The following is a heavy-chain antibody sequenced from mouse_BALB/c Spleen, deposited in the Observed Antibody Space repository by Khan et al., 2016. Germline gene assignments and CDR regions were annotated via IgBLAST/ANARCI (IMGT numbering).Heavy chain of an antibody. D-gene: IGHD4-1*01. CDR1: GFSLTSYG. V-gene: IGHV2-5*01. Sequence: VQLQESGPGLVQPSQSLSITCTVAGFSLTSYGVHWVRQSPGKGLEWLGVIWRGGSTDYNAAFMSRLSITKDNSKSQVFFKMNSLQADDTAIYYCAISNWVGIYYYAMDYWGQGTSVTVCS. J-gene: IGHJ4*01. CDR2: IWRGGST. CDR3: AISNWVGIYYYAMDY.